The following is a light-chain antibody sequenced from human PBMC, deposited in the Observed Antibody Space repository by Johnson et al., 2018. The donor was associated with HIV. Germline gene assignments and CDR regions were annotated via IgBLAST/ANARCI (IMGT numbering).Light chain of an antibody. CDR3: GTWDSSLSTFYV. J-gene: IGLJ1*01. Sequence: QSVLTQPPSVSAAPVQKVTISCSGSSSNIGNNYVSWYQHLPRTAPKLLIYDNNKRPSGIPDRFSGSKSGTSATLGITGLQTGDEADYYCGTWDSSLSTFYVFGTGTKVTVL. CDR2: DNN. CDR1: SSNIGNNY. V-gene: IGLV1-51*01.